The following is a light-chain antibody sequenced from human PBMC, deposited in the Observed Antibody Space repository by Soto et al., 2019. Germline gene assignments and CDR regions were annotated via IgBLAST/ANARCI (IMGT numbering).Light chain of an antibody. J-gene: IGKJ4*01. CDR2: AAS. CDR1: QSISRY. CDR3: QQYNTWPRS. Sequence: DIQMTQSPSSLSASVGDRVTITCRASQSISRYLNWYQQKPGKAPKLLIYAASSLQSGVPSRFSGSGSGTDFTLTISSLQPEDVALYYCQQYNTWPRSFGGGTKVEI. V-gene: IGKV1-39*01.